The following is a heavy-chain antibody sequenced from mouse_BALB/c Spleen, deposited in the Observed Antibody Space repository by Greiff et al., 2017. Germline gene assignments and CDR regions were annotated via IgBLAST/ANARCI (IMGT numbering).Heavy chain of an antibody. Sequence: EVQLQESGPSLVKPSQTLSLTCSVTGDSITSGYWNWIRKFPGNKLEYMGYISYSGSTYYNPSLKSRISITRDTSKNQYYLQLNSVTTEDTATYYCARRGTGYDGGFAYWGQGTLVTVSA. CDR2: ISYSGST. CDR1: GDSITSGY. CDR3: ARRGTGYDGGFAY. V-gene: IGHV3-8*02. J-gene: IGHJ3*01. D-gene: IGHD2-12*01.